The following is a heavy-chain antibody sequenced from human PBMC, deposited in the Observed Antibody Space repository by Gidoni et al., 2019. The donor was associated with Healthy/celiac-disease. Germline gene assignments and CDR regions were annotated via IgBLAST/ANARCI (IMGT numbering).Heavy chain of an antibody. J-gene: IGHJ4*02. V-gene: IGHV3-21*01. Sequence: EVQLVESGGGLVKPGGSLRLSCAASGFTFSSYSMNWVRQAPGKGLGWVSSISSSSSYIYYADSVKGRFTISRDNAKNSLYLQMNSLRAEDTAVYYCARSIAVAGTGYFDYWGQGTLVTVSS. CDR2: ISSSSSYI. CDR1: GFTFSSYS. CDR3: ARSIAVAGTGYFDY. D-gene: IGHD6-19*01.